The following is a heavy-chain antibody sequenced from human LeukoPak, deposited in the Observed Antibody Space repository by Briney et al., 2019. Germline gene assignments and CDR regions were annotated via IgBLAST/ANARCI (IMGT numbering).Heavy chain of an antibody. CDR2: IFRDGSR. CDR1: GFTVSSNY. Sequence: GGSLRLSCAVSGFTVSSNYMSWVRQAPGKGLQWVSTIFRDGSRYYEDSVRGRFSISRDDSKNIQSLQMTNLRAEDTAVYYCARDFYDFWGGYWVWGQGTLVTVSS. V-gene: IGHV3-53*01. J-gene: IGHJ4*02. CDR3: ARDFYDFWGGYWV. D-gene: IGHD3-3*01.